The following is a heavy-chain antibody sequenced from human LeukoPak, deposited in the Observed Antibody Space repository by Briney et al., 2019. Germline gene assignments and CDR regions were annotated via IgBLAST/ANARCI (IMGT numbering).Heavy chain of an antibody. Sequence: SETLSLTCAVYGASFSDYWWTWIRQPPGKGLEWIGEINHIGTTNYNPSLKSRVTISIDTSKNQFSLGLTSVIAADTAVYYCARGRGVVMRDWFDYWGQRTLVTVSS. V-gene: IGHV4-34*01. CDR1: GASFSDYW. D-gene: IGHD5-24*01. J-gene: IGHJ4*02. CDR3: ARGRGVVMRDWFDY. CDR2: INHIGTT.